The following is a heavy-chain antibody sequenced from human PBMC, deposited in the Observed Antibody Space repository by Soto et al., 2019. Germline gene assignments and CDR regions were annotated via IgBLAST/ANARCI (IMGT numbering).Heavy chain of an antibody. J-gene: IGHJ4*02. CDR3: AKDSPYSMDY. D-gene: IGHD2-15*01. Sequence: GGSLRLSCAASGFTFSSYGMHWVRQAPGKGLEWVAVISYDGSNKYYADSVKGRFTISRDNSKNTLYLQMNSLRAEDTAVYYCAKDSPYSMDYWGQGTLVTVSS. V-gene: IGHV3-30*18. CDR2: ISYDGSNK. CDR1: GFTFSSYG.